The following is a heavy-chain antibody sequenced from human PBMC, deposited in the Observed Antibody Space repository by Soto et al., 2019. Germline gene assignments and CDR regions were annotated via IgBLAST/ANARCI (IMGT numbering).Heavy chain of an antibody. J-gene: IGHJ4*02. CDR2: ISASGRDT. CDR3: AKGKTTGWYYFDY. V-gene: IGHV3-23*01. D-gene: IGHD6-19*01. CDR1: GFTFDNYA. Sequence: EVLLLESGGDLAQPGGSLRLSCAASGFTFDNYAMSWVRQAPGKGLEWVAGISASGRDTYFADSVEDRFTISRDSSKNTLYLQMNSLRAEDTATYYCAKGKTTGWYYFDYWGQGTLVTVSS.